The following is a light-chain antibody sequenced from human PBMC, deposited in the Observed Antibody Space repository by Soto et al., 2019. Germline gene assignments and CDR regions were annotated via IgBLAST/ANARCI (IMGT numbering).Light chain of an antibody. J-gene: IGKJ1*01. Sequence: EIVMTQSPATLYVSPGERATLSCRASQSVSSNLAWYQQKPGQAPRLLIYGASTRATGIPARFSGSGSVTEFTLTISSLQSEDFAVYYCQQYNNWPPWTFGQGTKVEIK. V-gene: IGKV3-15*01. CDR2: GAS. CDR1: QSVSSN. CDR3: QQYNNWPPWT.